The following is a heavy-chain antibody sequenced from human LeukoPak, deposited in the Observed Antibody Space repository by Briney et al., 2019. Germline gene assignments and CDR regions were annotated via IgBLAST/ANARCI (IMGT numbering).Heavy chain of an antibody. CDR3: ARPLSIVGATIGAFDI. V-gene: IGHV4-39*01. CDR1: GGSISSSSYY. CDR2: IYYRGAT. Sequence: SETLSLTCTVSGGSISSSSYYWGWIRQPPGKGLEWIGTIYYRGATYYNPSLKSRVTVSVDTSKNQFSLNLSSVTAADTAVYYCARPLSIVGATIGAFDIWGQGKTVSVSS. D-gene: IGHD1-26*01. J-gene: IGHJ3*02.